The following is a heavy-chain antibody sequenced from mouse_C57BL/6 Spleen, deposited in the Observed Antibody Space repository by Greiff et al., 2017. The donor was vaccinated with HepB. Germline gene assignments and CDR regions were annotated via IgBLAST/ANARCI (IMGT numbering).Heavy chain of an antibody. V-gene: IGHV1-50*01. D-gene: IGHD1-1*01. Sequence: QVQLQQPGAELVKPGASVKLSCKASGYTFTSYWMQWVKQRPGQGLEWIGEIDPSDSYTNYNQKFKGKATLTVDTSSSTAYMQLSSLTSEDSAVYYCAIYYYGSSYPFAYWGQGTLVTVSA. CDR1: GYTFTSYW. CDR2: IDPSDSYT. J-gene: IGHJ3*01. CDR3: AIYYYGSSYPFAY.